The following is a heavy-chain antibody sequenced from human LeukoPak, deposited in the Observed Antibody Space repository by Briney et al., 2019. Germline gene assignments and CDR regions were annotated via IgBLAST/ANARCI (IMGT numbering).Heavy chain of an antibody. CDR2: FDPEDGET. D-gene: IGHD3-16*02. CDR3: ATDLRLRLGELSLREI. CDR1: GYTLTELS. V-gene: IGHV1-24*01. Sequence: GASVKVSCKVSGYTLTELSMHWVRQAPGKGLEWMGGFDPEDGETIYAQKFQGRVTMTEDTSTDTAYMELSSLRSEDTAVYYCATDLRLRLGELSLREIWGQGTLVTVSS. J-gene: IGHJ4*02.